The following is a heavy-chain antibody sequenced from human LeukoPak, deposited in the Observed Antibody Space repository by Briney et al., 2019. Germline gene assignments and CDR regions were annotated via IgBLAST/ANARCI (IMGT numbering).Heavy chain of an antibody. V-gene: IGHV4-34*01. CDR3: ARLGLSLSGSYSESRWFDP. CDR1: GGSFSGYY. D-gene: IGHD1-26*01. Sequence: SETLSLTCAVYGGSFSGYYWSWIRQPPGKGLEWIGEINHSGSTNYNPSLKSRVTISVDTSKNQFSLKLSSVTAADTAVYYCARLGLSLSGSYSESRWFDPWGQGTLVTVSS. CDR2: INHSGST. J-gene: IGHJ5*02.